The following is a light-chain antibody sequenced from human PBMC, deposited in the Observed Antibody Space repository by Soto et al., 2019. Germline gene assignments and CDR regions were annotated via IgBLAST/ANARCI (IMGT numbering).Light chain of an antibody. V-gene: IGKV1-27*01. Sequence: DIQMTQSPSSLSASVGDRVTITCRASQGISNYLAWYQQKQGKVPKLLIYAASTLQSGVPSRFSGSGSGTDFTLTISILQPEYVATYYCQKYNSAPYTFGQGTKLEIK. CDR1: QGISNY. CDR2: AAS. CDR3: QKYNSAPYT. J-gene: IGKJ2*01.